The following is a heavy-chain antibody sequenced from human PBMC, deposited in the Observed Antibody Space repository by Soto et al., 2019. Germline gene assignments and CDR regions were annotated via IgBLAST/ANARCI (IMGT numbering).Heavy chain of an antibody. Sequence: GGPLRLSCAASGFTFRSYAMHRVRQAPDQWLEWVAVISYDGSNKYYADSVKGRFTISRDNSKNTLYLQMNSLRAEDTAVYYCARALVVVVAAKNYYYAMDVWGQGTTVTVSS. D-gene: IGHD2-15*01. J-gene: IGHJ6*02. V-gene: IGHV3-30-3*01. CDR2: ISYDGSNK. CDR1: GFTFRSYA. CDR3: ARALVVVVAAKNYYYAMDV.